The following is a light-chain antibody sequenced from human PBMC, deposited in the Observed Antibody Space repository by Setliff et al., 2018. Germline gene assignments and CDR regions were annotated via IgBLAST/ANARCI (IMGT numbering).Light chain of an antibody. Sequence: QSALTQPASVSGSPGQSITISCTGTSSDVGGYNYVSWYQHHPGKAPKLMIYEVSNRPSGVSNRFSGSKSGNTASLTISGLQAEDEADYYCCSYAGNSYVFGTGTKVTVL. CDR2: EVS. CDR3: CSYAGNSYV. V-gene: IGLV2-14*01. J-gene: IGLJ1*01. CDR1: SSDVGGYNY.